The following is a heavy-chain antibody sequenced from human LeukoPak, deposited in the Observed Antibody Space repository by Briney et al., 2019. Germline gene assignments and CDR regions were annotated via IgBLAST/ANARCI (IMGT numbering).Heavy chain of an antibody. D-gene: IGHD4-17*01. CDR3: AKDVYGDYGGLDY. Sequence: GGSLRLSCAASGFTFSTYALSWVRQAPGKWLEWVSIIRGSDGSTYYADSVKGRFAISRDNSKNTLYLQMNSLRAEDTAVYYCAKDVYGDYGGLDYWGQGTLVTVSS. J-gene: IGHJ4*02. CDR2: IRGSDGST. V-gene: IGHV3-23*01. CDR1: GFTFSTYA.